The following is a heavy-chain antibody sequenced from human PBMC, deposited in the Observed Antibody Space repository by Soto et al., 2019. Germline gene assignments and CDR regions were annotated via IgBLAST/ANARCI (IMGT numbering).Heavy chain of an antibody. Sequence: EVQLVESGGGLVQPGGSLRLSCAASGFTFSTYWMHWVRQIPGKGLEWVSRVKSDGSTYYADPVKGRFTISRDNAWNTVYLQMNRLRAEDTALYYCARDLKNYYGMDVWGQGTTVTVSS. CDR1: GFTFSTYW. V-gene: IGHV3-74*01. J-gene: IGHJ6*02. CDR2: VKSDGST. CDR3: ARDLKNYYGMDV.